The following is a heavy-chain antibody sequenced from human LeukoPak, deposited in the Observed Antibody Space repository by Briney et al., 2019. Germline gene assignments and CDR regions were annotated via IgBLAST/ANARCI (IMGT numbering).Heavy chain of an antibody. CDR1: GGSISSSSYY. D-gene: IGHD7-27*01. CDR2: IYYSGST. CDR3: ATHNWGFR. J-gene: IGHJ4*02. V-gene: IGHV4-39*01. Sequence: PSETLSLTCTVSGGSISSSSYYWGWIRQPPGKGLEWIGSIYYSGSTYYNPSLKSRVTISVDTSKNQFSLKLNSVTAADTAVYYCATHNWGFRWGQGTLVTVSS.